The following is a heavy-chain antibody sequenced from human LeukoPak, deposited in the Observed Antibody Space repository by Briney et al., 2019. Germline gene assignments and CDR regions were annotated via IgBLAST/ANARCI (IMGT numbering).Heavy chain of an antibody. D-gene: IGHD4/OR15-4a*01. V-gene: IGHV3-23*01. Sequence: GGSLRLSCAASGFALSSYAMSWVRQAPGKGLEWVSATSSSDAGTYHAESVRGRFTISRDNSKNTLYLQMNSLRADDAAVYYCARVRLRLGAYMDVWGKGTTVTVSS. CDR1: GFALSSYA. CDR3: ARVRLRLGAYMDV. J-gene: IGHJ6*03. CDR2: TSSSDAGT.